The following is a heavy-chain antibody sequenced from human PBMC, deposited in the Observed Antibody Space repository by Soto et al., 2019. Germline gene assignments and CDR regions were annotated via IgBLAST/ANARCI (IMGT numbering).Heavy chain of an antibody. CDR2: ISGSGGST. D-gene: IGHD3-10*01. CDR3: AKPQFGAGRSGWFDP. CDR1: GFTFSSYA. Sequence: PGGSLRLSCAASGFTFSSYAMSWVRQAPGKGLEWVSAISGSGGSTYYADSVKGRFTISRDNSKNTLYLQMNSLRAEDTAVYYCAKPQFGAGRSGWFDPWGQGNLVTVSS. J-gene: IGHJ5*02. V-gene: IGHV3-23*01.